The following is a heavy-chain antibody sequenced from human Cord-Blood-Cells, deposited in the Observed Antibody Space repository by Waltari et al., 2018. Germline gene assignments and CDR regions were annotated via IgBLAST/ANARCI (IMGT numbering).Heavy chain of an antibody. V-gene: IGHV3-30*18. CDR1: GFTFSSYG. CDR2: ISYDGSNK. J-gene: IGHJ4*02. CDR3: AKVPTGGYFDY. D-gene: IGHD7-27*01. Sequence: QVQLVESGGGVVQPGRSLRLSCAASGFTFSSYGMHWVRQAPGKGLEWVAVISYDGSNKYYAYSVKGRFTISRDNSNNTLYLQMNSLRAEDTAVYYCAKVPTGGYFDYWGQGTLVTVSS.